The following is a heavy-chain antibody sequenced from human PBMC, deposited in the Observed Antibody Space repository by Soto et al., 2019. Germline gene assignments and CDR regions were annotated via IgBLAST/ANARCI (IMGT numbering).Heavy chain of an antibody. V-gene: IGHV3-23*01. CDR2: ISGSGGST. J-gene: IGHJ3*02. CDR3: AKDSYLEGAFDI. CDR1: GFTFSSYA. Sequence: EVQLLESGGGLVQPGGSLRLSCAASGFTFSSYAMSWVRQAPGKVLEWVSAISGSGGSTYYADSVKGRFPISRDNSKNTLCLQMNSLRAEDTAVYYCAKDSYLEGAFDIWGQGTMVTVSS. D-gene: IGHD1-26*01.